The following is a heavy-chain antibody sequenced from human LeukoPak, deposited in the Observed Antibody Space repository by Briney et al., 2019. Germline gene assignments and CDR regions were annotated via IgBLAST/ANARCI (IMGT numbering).Heavy chain of an antibody. Sequence: GGSLRLSCAASGFTFSSYGMHWVRQAPGKGLEWVAVISYDGSNKYYADSVKGRFTISRDNSKNTLYLQMNSLRAEGTAVYYCAKALMEGYSYGFIGYWGQGTLVTVSS. CDR2: ISYDGSNK. V-gene: IGHV3-30*18. CDR3: AKALMEGYSYGFIGY. CDR1: GFTFSSYG. D-gene: IGHD5-18*01. J-gene: IGHJ4*02.